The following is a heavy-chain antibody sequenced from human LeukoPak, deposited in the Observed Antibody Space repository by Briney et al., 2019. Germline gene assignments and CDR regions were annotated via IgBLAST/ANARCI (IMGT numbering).Heavy chain of an antibody. D-gene: IGHD6-19*01. V-gene: IGHV3-23*01. CDR2: IGGSGGST. CDR3: AKMYSSGWHFDY. Sequence: GGSLRLSCEASGFTFSSYAMSWFRQAPGKGLEWVSGIGGSGGSTYYADSVKGRFTISRDNSKNTLYLQMTSLRAEDTAVYYCAKMYSSGWHFDYWGQGTLVTVSS. CDR1: GFTFSSYA. J-gene: IGHJ4*02.